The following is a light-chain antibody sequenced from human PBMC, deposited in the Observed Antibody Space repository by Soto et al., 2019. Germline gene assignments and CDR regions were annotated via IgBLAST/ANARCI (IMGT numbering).Light chain of an antibody. J-gene: IGKJ1*01. V-gene: IGKV1-5*03. CDR3: QHYNSYSEA. CDR2: KAS. CDR1: QSISSY. Sequence: DSHMTQSPTTLSGSVGDRVTITCRASQSISSYLNWYQQKPGKAPKLLIYKASTLKSGVPSRFSGSGSGTEFTLTISSLQPDDFATYYCQHYNSYSEAFGQGTEVDIK.